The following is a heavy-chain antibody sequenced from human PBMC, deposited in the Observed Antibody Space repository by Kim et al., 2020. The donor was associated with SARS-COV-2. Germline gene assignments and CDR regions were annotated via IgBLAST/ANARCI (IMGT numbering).Heavy chain of an antibody. CDR3: AKGPRITMVRGVIIIPPFDY. D-gene: IGHD3-10*01. V-gene: IGHV3-30*18. J-gene: IGHJ4*02. CDR1: GFTFSSYC. CDR2: ISYDGSNK. Sequence: GGSLRLSCAASGFTFSSYCIHWVRQAPGKGLEWVAVISYDGSNKYYADSVKGRFTISRDNSKNTLYLQMNSLRAEDTAVYYCAKGPRITMVRGVIIIPPFDYWGQGTMVTVSS.